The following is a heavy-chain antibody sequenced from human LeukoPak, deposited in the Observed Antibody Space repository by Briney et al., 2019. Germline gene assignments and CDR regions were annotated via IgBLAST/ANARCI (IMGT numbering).Heavy chain of an antibody. CDR2: INHSGST. CDR3: ARGGYSYGYLKGYFDY. J-gene: IGHJ4*02. CDR1: GGSFGGYY. D-gene: IGHD5-18*01. V-gene: IGHV4-34*01. Sequence: PSETLSLTCAVYGGSFGGYYWSWIRQPPGKGLEWIGEINHSGSTNYNPSLKSRVTISVDTSKNQFSLKLSSVTAADTAVYYCARGGYSYGYLKGYFDYWGQGTLVTVSS.